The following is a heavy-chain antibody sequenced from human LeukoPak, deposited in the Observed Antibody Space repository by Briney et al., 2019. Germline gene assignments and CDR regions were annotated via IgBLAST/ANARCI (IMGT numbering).Heavy chain of an antibody. CDR3: AKDLNMVRGDHFDY. Sequence: GGSLRLSCAASGFTFSSYAMHWVRQAPGKGLEWEAVISYDGSNKYYADSVKGRFTISRDNSKNTLYLQMNSLRAEDTAVYYCAKDLNMVRGDHFDYWGQGTLVTVSS. D-gene: IGHD3-10*01. J-gene: IGHJ4*02. CDR2: ISYDGSNK. V-gene: IGHV3-30-3*02. CDR1: GFTFSSYA.